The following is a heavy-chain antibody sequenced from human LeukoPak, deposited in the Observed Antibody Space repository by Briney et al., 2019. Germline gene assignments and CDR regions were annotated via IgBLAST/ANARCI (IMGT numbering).Heavy chain of an antibody. CDR3: ARDLPTVTTYGYYMDV. J-gene: IGHJ6*03. V-gene: IGHV1-2*06. CDR2: INPNSGGT. Sequence: GASAKVSCKASGYTFTGYYMHWVRQAPGQGLEWMGRINPNSGGTNYAQKFQGRVTMTRDTPISTAYMELSRLRSDDTAVYYCARDLPTVTTYGYYMDVWGKGTTVTVSS. CDR1: GYTFTGYY. D-gene: IGHD4-17*01.